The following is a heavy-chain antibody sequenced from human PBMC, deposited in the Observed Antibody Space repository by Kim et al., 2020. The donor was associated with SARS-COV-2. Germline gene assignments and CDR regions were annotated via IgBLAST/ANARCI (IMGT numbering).Heavy chain of an antibody. CDR1: GYSISSGYY. CDR3: AREGYGSGPVDY. D-gene: IGHD3-10*01. J-gene: IGHJ4*02. V-gene: IGHV4-38-2*02. Sequence: SETLSLTCTDSGYSISSGYYWGWIRQPPGKGLEWIGSIYHSGSTYYNPSLKSRVTISVDTSKNQFSLKLSSVTAADTSVYYCAREGYGSGPVDYWGQGTLVTVSS. CDR2: IYHSGST.